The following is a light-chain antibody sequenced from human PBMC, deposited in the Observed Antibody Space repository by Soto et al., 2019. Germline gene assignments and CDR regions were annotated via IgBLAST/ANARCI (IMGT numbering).Light chain of an antibody. Sequence: EIVLTQSPGTLSLSPGERATRSCRASQSVSSGYLAWYQQTPGQAPRLLIYGASTRATGIPDRFSGSGSETDFTLTISRLEPEDFAVYYCQQYGSSITFGQGTRLEIK. CDR1: QSVSSGY. J-gene: IGKJ5*01. CDR3: QQYGSSIT. CDR2: GAS. V-gene: IGKV3-20*01.